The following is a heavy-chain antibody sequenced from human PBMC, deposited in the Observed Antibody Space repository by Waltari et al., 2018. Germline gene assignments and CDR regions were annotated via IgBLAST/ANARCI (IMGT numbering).Heavy chain of an antibody. Sequence: QVQLVQSGAEVKEPGASVKVSCKASGYTFTGYYLHWVRQAPGQGLEWVGWINPNSGDTKYGQKFRGRVTVTRDTSISTAHMELSSLTSDDTAVYYCARGASKDYWGQGTLVTVS. J-gene: IGHJ4*02. CDR3: ARGASKDY. V-gene: IGHV1-2*02. CDR1: GYTFTGYY. CDR2: INPNSGDT.